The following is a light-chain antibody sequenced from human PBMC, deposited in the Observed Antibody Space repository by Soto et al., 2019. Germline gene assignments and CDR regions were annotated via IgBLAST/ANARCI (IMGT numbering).Light chain of an antibody. Sequence: EIVLTQSPGTRSLSPLDIATLSFMASQTVSNNYLAWCQQKPGQAPRVIMYGASRRATGIPDRFSGGGSGTDFTLTISRLEPEDFAVYFCQQYAGPPTTFGQGTRLENK. CDR3: QQYAGPPTT. CDR2: GAS. J-gene: IGKJ5*01. V-gene: IGKV3-20*01. CDR1: QTVSNNY.